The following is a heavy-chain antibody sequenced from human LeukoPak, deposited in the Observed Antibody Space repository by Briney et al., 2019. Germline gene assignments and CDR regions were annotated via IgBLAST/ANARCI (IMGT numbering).Heavy chain of an antibody. CDR3: ARPNSVGATVYFDY. D-gene: IGHD1-26*01. J-gene: IGHJ4*02. CDR2: INPNNGAT. Sequence: ASVKVSCTASGYTFTDYYMHWVRQAPGQGLEWLGWINPNNGATTYAHNFQGRVSMTWDTSSRTASLELSRLRSDDTAVFYCARPNSVGATVYFDYWGLGTLVTVSS. V-gene: IGHV1-2*02. CDR1: GYTFTDYY.